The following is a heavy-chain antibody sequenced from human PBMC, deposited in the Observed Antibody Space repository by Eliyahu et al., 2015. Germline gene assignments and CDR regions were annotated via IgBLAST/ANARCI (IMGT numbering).Heavy chain of an antibody. J-gene: IGHJ5*02. CDR1: XXTFGXXS. D-gene: IGHD1-1*01. Sequence: EVQLVESGGGLVKPGGXLRLXGAASXXTFGXXSMNWVRQAPGKGLEWVSSISSSSSXIYYADSVKGRFTISRDNAKNSLYLQMNSLRAEDTAVYYCASMEARWGATGMIRIDPWGQGTLVTVSS. V-gene: IGHV3-21*01. CDR3: ASMEARWGATGMIRIDP. CDR2: ISSSSSXI.